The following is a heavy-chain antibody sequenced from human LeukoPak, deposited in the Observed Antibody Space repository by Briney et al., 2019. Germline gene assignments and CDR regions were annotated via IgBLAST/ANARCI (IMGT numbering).Heavy chain of an antibody. Sequence: GRSLRLSCAASGFTFSSYAMHWVRQAPGKGLEWVAVILYDGNNKYYADSVKGRFTISRDNSKNTLSLQMNSLRAGDTAVYYCAGVPRYSDWSYYYYGMAVWGQGTTVTVSS. CDR3: AGVPRYSDWSYYYYGMAV. V-gene: IGHV3-30-3*01. J-gene: IGHJ6*02. CDR2: ILYDGNNK. CDR1: GFTFSSYA. D-gene: IGHD3-9*01.